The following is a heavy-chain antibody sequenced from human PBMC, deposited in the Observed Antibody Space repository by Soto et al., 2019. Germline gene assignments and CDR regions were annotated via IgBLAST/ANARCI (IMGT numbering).Heavy chain of an antibody. D-gene: IGHD3-22*01. Sequence: EVQLLESGGGLVQPGGSLRLSCAASGFTFSSYAMSWVRQAPGKGLEWVSAISGSGGSTYYADSVKGRFTISRDNSNNTLYLQMNSLIAEDTAVYYCAKGKEYYDSSGYYYNWFDPWGQGTLVTVSS. CDR1: GFTFSSYA. CDR2: ISGSGGST. J-gene: IGHJ5*02. V-gene: IGHV3-23*01. CDR3: AKGKEYYDSSGYYYNWFDP.